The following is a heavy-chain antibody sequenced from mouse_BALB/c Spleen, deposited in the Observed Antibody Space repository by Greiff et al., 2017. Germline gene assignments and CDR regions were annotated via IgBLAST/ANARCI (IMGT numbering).Heavy chain of an antibody. Sequence: EVQLQQSGPDLVKPGASVTISCKASGYSFTGYYMHWVKQSHGKSLEWIGRVNPNNGGTSYNQKLKGKAILTVDKSSSTAYMELRSLTSEDSAVDYGAKEEEDAMYYWGQGTSVTVSS. J-gene: IGHJ4*01. CDR3: AKEEEDAMYY. CDR2: VNPNNGGT. CDR1: GYSFTGYY. V-gene: IGHV1-26*01.